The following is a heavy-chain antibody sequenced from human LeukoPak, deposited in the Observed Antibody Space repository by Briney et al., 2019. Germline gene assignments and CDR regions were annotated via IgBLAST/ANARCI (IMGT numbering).Heavy chain of an antibody. CDR1: GYTFTSYG. D-gene: IGHD2-15*01. V-gene: IGHV1-18*01. J-gene: IGHJ6*03. CDR3: ARDFRGGYYYYYMDV. CDR2: ISAYNGNT. Sequence: ASVKVSCKASGYTFTSYGISWVRQAPGQGLEWMGWISAYNGNTNYAQKFQGRVTMTRDTSISTAYMELSRLRSDDTAVYYCARDFRGGYYYYYMDVWGKGTTVTVSS.